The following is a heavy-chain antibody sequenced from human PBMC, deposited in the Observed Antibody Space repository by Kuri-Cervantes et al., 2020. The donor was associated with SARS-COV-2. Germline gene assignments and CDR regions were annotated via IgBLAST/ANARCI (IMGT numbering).Heavy chain of an antibody. D-gene: IGHD1-20*01. CDR2: IYYSGST. J-gene: IGHJ5*02. CDR3: ALVNIPGTTANWFDP. V-gene: IGHV4-39*01. CDR1: GGSISSYY. Sequence: GSLRLSCTVSGGSISSYYWGWIRQPPGKGLEWIGSIYYSGSTYYNPSLKSRVTISVDTSKNQFSLKLSSVTAADTAVYYCALVNIPGTTANWFDPWGQGTLVTVSS.